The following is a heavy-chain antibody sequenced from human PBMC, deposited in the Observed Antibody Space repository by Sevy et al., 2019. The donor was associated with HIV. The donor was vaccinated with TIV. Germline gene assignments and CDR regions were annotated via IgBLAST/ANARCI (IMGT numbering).Heavy chain of an antibody. V-gene: IGHV3-23*01. Sequence: GGSLRLSCAASGFTFSSYAMSWVRQAPGKGLEWVSAISGSGGSTYYADSVKGRFTISRDNSKNTLYLQMNSLRAEDTAVYYCAKDDRLVPAAMLDYWGQGTLVTVSS. D-gene: IGHD2-2*01. CDR2: ISGSGGST. CDR3: AKDDRLVPAAMLDY. CDR1: GFTFSSYA. J-gene: IGHJ4*02.